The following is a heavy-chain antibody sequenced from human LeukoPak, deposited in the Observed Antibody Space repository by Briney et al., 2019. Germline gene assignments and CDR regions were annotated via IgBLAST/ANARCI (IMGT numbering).Heavy chain of an antibody. V-gene: IGHV3-23*01. J-gene: IGHJ4*02. CDR3: AKETRGGSFSSGWYYFDY. Sequence: GGSLRLSCAASGLTFSSYAMSWVRQAPGKGLEWVSAISGSGISTYFADSVKGRFTISRDNSKNTLFLQMNSLRAEDTAVYYCAKETRGGSFSSGWYYFDYWGQGTLVTVSS. CDR1: GLTFSSYA. D-gene: IGHD6-19*01. CDR2: ISGSGIST.